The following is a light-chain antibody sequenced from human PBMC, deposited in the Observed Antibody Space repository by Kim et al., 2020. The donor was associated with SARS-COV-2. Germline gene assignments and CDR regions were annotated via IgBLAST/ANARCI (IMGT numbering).Light chain of an antibody. CDR3: CSYAGSHTWV. J-gene: IGLJ3*02. CDR2: EVT. Sequence: QSASVSGSPGQSITISCTGTSSDVGSYNAVSWYQQYPDKAPKVMIYEVTKRPSGVSNRFSGSKSGNTASLTISGLQPEDEADYYCCSYAGSHTWVFGGGTQLTVL. V-gene: IGLV2-23*02. CDR1: SSDVGSYNA.